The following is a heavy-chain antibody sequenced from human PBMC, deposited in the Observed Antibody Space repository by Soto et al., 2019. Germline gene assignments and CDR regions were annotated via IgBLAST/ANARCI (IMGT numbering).Heavy chain of an antibody. CDR1: GGTFSSYA. CDR3: ARGFRCSGGSCYSAVYNWFDP. Sequence: VKVSCKASGGTFSSYAISWVRQAPGQGLEWMGGIIPIFGTANYAQKFQGRVTITADESTSTAYMELSSLRSEDTAVYYCARGFRCSGGSCYSAVYNWFDPWGQGTLVTVSS. V-gene: IGHV1-69*13. D-gene: IGHD2-15*01. J-gene: IGHJ5*02. CDR2: IIPIFGTA.